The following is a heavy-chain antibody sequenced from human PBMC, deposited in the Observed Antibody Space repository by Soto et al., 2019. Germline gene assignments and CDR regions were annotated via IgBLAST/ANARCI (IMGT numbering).Heavy chain of an antibody. CDR2: IYYSGST. J-gene: IGHJ4*02. D-gene: IGHD3-3*01. CDR1: GGSIRSYY. Sequence: SXTQSLTCTVSGGSIRSYYWSWIRQPPGKGLEWIGYIYYSGSTNYNPSLKSRVTISVDTSKNQFSLKLSSVTAADTAVYYCASYYDFWSGYLSWGQGTLVTVSS. CDR3: ASYYDFWSGYLS. V-gene: IGHV4-59*01.